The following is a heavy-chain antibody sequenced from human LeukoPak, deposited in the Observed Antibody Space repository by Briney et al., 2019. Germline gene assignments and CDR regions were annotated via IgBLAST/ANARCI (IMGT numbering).Heavy chain of an antibody. CDR3: ARKGYSSSSGLDY. V-gene: IGHV3-23*01. Sequence: PGGSLRLSCAASGFTFSSYAMTWVRQGPGKGLEWVSTISGSGGYTYYADAVKGRFTISRDNSKNTLYLHMNSLRAEDTAVYYCARKGYSSSSGLDYWGQGTLVTVSS. J-gene: IGHJ4*02. CDR1: GFTFSSYA. CDR2: ISGSGGYT. D-gene: IGHD6-6*01.